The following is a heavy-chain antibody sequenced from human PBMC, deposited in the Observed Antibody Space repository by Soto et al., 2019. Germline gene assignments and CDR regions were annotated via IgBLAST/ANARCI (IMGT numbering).Heavy chain of an antibody. V-gene: IGHV3-21*01. Sequence: EVQLVESGGGLVKPGGSLRLSCAASGFTFSSYSMNWVRQAPGNGLEWVSSISSSSSYIYYADSVKGRFTISRDNAKNSLYLQMNSLTAEDTAVYYCARDVTSSTYYYLSPGGFDPWGQGTLVTVSS. CDR1: GFTFSSYS. CDR3: ARDVTSSTYYYLSPGGFDP. J-gene: IGHJ5*02. CDR2: ISSSSSYI. D-gene: IGHD3-22*01.